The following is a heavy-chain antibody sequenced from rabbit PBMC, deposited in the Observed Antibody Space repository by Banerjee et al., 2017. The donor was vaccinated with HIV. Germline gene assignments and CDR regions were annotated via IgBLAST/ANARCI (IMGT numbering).Heavy chain of an antibody. CDR1: GFDFSSNG. CDR2: IIDGGGST. CDR3: AREIAGVAESFNL. Sequence: QEQLEESGGGLVTPGGSLKLSCKASGFDFSSNGMCWVRQAPGKRPEWIACIIDGGGSTHYASWAKGRFTISKTSSTTVTLQMTSLTAADTATYFCAREIAGVAESFNLWGQGTLVTVS. V-gene: IGHV1S45*01. D-gene: IGHD4-2*01. J-gene: IGHJ4*01.